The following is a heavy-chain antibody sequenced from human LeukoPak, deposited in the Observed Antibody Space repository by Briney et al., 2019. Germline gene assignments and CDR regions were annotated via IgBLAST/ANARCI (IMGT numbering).Heavy chain of an antibody. CDR1: GGSISSYY. CDR2: IYTSGST. D-gene: IGHD2-2*01. Sequence: SETLSLTCTVSGGSISSYYWSWIRQPAGKGLEWIGRIYTSGSTNYNPSLKSRVTISVDTSKNQFSLKLSSVTAADTAVYYCASPLYHHQLAMGYWGQGTLVTVSS. V-gene: IGHV4-4*07. J-gene: IGHJ4*02. CDR3: ASPLYHHQLAMGY.